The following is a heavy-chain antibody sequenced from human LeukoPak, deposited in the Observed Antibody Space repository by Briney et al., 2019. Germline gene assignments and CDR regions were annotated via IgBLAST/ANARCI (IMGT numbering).Heavy chain of an antibody. CDR2: ISGSGGST. D-gene: IGHD3-16*01. V-gene: IGHV3-23*01. J-gene: IGHJ5*02. CDR3: AKAVSRVGGSNWFDP. CDR1: GFTLSSYA. Sequence: GGSLRLSCAASGFTLSSYAMSWGRQAPGKGVEWVSAISGSGGSTYYADSVKGRFTISRDNSKNTLYLQMKSLRAEDTAVYNCAKAVSRVGGSNWFDPWGQGTLVTVSS.